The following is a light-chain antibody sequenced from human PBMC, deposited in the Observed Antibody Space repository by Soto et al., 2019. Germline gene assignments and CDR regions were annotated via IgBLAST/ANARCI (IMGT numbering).Light chain of an antibody. J-gene: IGLJ3*02. CDR1: SSDIGVYNY. CDR2: EVN. V-gene: IGLV2-14*01. Sequence: QSALTQPASVSGSPGQSITISCTGTSSDIGVYNYVSWFQQHPGKAPKLMIYEVNNRPSGVSDRFSGSKSANTASLTISGLQAEDEADYYCASFTTTRTRVFGGGTKLTVL. CDR3: ASFTTTRTRV.